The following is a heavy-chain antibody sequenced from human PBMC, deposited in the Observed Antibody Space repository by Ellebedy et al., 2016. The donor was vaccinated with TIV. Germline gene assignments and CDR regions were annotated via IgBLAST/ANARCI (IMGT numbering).Heavy chain of an antibody. Sequence: GESLKISCKGSGYSFTSYWIGWVRQMPGKGLEWMGIIYPGDSDTRYSPSFQGQVTISADKSISTAYLQWSSLKASDTAMYYCARNVYSSGWPYYYYGMDVWGQGTTVTVSS. CDR3: ARNVYSSGWPYYYYGMDV. CDR2: IYPGDSDT. J-gene: IGHJ6*02. D-gene: IGHD6-19*01. CDR1: GYSFTSYW. V-gene: IGHV5-51*01.